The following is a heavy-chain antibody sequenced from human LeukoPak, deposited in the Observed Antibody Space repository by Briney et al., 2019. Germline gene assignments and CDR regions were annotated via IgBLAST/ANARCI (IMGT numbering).Heavy chain of an antibody. CDR1: GGSISSYY. CDR3: ARDPSGYYFDY. V-gene: IGHV4-59*01. J-gene: IGHJ4*02. Sequence: SETLSLTCTVSGGSISSYYWSWIRQPPGKGLEWIGYIYYSGSTNYNPSLKSRVTISVDTSKNQFSLKLSSVTAADTAVYYCARDPSGYYFDYWGQGTLVTVSS. CDR2: IYYSGST. D-gene: IGHD7-27*01.